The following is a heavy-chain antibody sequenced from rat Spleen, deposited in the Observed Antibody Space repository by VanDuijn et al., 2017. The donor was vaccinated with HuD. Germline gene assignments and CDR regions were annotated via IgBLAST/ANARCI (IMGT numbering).Heavy chain of an antibody. V-gene: IGHV4-2*01. J-gene: IGHJ2*01. Sequence: EVQLVESGGGLVQPGRSMKLSCAASGFTFSDYYMAWVRQAPGKGLEWIGEINQDSSAIKYTPSLKEKFTISRDNAQNTLYLQMSKLGSEDTAIYYCVREDHGVQYWGQGVMVTVSS. CDR2: INQDSSAI. D-gene: IGHD4-3*01. CDR1: GFTFSDYY. CDR3: VREDHGVQY.